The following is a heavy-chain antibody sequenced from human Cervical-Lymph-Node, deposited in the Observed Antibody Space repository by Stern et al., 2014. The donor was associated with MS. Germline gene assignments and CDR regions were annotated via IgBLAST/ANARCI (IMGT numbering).Heavy chain of an antibody. Sequence: QLQLQESGPGRVQPSDTLSLTCTVSGASMKNFYWNWIRPPPGTGLEWIGHMSNSGTTYYDPSLKSRVTMSMDASKQQFSLRLTSVTPVDTAVYFCARGRHTAMVTSGRYFDLWGQGTLVTVSS. CDR3: ARGRHTAMVTSGRYFDL. CDR1: GASMKNFY. V-gene: IGHV4-59*07. J-gene: IGHJ4*02. CDR2: MSNSGTT. D-gene: IGHD5-18*01.